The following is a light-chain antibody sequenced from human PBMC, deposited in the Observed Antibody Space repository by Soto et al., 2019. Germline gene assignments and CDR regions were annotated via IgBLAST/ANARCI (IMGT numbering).Light chain of an antibody. Sequence: PSSLSASVGDRVTITCRASQRISNYLNWYQQKPGKAPKLLRYAASSLQSGFPSRFSGSGSGTDFTLTISSLQPEDFTTYYCQQSYSSPITFGQGTRLEIK. CDR2: AAS. V-gene: IGKV1-39*01. CDR3: QQSYSSPIT. J-gene: IGKJ5*01. CDR1: QRISNY.